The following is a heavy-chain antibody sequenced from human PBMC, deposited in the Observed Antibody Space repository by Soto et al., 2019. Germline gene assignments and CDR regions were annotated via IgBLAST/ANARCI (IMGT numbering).Heavy chain of an antibody. J-gene: IGHJ4*02. CDR3: ARRDSGGFFRFFDS. CDR2: TGSGTGPG. V-gene: IGHV1-69*06. CDR1: GGSLSTNP. D-gene: IGHD2-15*01. Sequence: QVQLVQSGTEVKKPGSSVKVSCKTSGGSLSTNPISWVRQAPGQGLEWMGGTGSGTGPGNHAQKFQGRLTVTADKDTGTVYMELTNLSSEDTAVYYCARRDSGGFFRFFDSWGQGTLVTVSS.